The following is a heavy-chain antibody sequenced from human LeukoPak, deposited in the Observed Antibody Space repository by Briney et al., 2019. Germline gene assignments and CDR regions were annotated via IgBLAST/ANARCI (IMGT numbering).Heavy chain of an antibody. J-gene: IGHJ4*02. D-gene: IGHD3-3*01. CDR2: VNGDGSST. CDR3: ARGYDFSDY. Sequence: GGSLRLSCAASGFTFSSYWMHWVRQAPGKGLVWVSRVNGDGSSTNYADSVKGRFTISRDNAKNTLYLQMNSLRAEDTAVYYCARGYDFSDYWGQGTLVTVSS. CDR1: GFTFSSYW. V-gene: IGHV3-74*01.